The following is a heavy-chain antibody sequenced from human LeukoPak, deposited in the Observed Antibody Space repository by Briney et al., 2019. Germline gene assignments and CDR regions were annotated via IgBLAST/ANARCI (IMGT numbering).Heavy chain of an antibody. J-gene: IGHJ3*02. V-gene: IGHV4-31*03. CDR1: GFSISSSDYY. CDR2: IAYSGST. CDR3: ARNFDSYNAFDI. Sequence: SETLSLTCTVSGFSISSSDYYWSWIRQHPTKGLEWIGYIAYSGSTYYNPSLKSRVTISVDTSKNHFSLRLSSVTAADTAVYYCARNFDSYNAFDIWGQGTMLPVFS. D-gene: IGHD3-22*01.